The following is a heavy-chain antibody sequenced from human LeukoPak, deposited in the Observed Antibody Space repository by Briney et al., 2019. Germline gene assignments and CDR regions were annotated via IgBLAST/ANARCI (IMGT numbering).Heavy chain of an antibody. CDR3: ARDFHYYGSGSLWDY. CDR2: ISAYNGNT. Sequence: ASVKVSCKASGYTFTSYGISWVRQAPGQGLEWMGWISAYNGNTNYAQKLQGRVTMTTDTSTSTAYLELTSLSSDDTAMYYCARDFHYYGSGSLWDYWGQGTLVTVSS. V-gene: IGHV1-18*01. CDR1: GYTFTSYG. J-gene: IGHJ4*02. D-gene: IGHD3-10*01.